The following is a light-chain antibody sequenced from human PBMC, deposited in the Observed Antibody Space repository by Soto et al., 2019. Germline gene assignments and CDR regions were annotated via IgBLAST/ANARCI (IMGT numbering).Light chain of an antibody. CDR1: QSVSSSY. V-gene: IGKV3-20*01. J-gene: IGKJ1*01. CDR2: GAS. Sequence: EIVLTQSPGTLSLSPGERATLSCRASQSVSSSYLAWYQQKPGQAPRLLIFGASRRATGIPDRFSGSGSGINFTLTISRLEPEDFAVYYCQQYGKLPRTFGQGTKVEIK. CDR3: QQYGKLPRT.